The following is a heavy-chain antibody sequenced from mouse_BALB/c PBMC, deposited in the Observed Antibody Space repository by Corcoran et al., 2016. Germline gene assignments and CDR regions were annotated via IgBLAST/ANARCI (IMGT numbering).Heavy chain of an antibody. Sequence: QVQLQQSGAELMKPGASVKISCKATGYTLSSYWIEWVVQRPGHGLEWIGEILPGSDRTDYNEKFKGKATFTADTSSNTAYMQLSSLTSEDSAVYYCARSDTTARFAYWGQGTLVTVSA. CDR2: ILPGSDRT. J-gene: IGHJ3*01. V-gene: IGHV1-9*01. D-gene: IGHD1-2*01. CDR3: ARSDTTARFAY. CDR1: GYTLSSYW.